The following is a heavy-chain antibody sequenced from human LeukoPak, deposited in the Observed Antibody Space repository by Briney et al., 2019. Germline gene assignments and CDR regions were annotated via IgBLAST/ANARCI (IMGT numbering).Heavy chain of an antibody. CDR3: ATGYSSGWYYFDY. Sequence: ASVKVSCKVSGYTLTELSMHWVRQAPGKGLEWMGGFDLEDGETIYAQKFQGRVTMTEDTSTETAYMELSSLRSEDTAVYYCATGYSSGWYYFDYWGQGTLVTVSS. J-gene: IGHJ4*02. D-gene: IGHD6-19*01. V-gene: IGHV1-24*01. CDR2: FDLEDGET. CDR1: GYTLTELS.